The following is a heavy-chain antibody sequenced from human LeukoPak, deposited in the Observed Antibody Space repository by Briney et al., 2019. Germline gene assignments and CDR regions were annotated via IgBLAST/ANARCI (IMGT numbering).Heavy chain of an antibody. J-gene: IGHJ1*01. Sequence: SETLSLTCAVYGGSFSGYYWSWIRQPPGRGLEWIGEINHSGSTNYNPSLKRRVTISVDTSKNQFSLKLSSVTAADTAVYYCARGYDYVWGSYRYDSAEYFQQWGQGTLVTVSS. CDR2: INHSGST. CDR1: GGSFSGYY. CDR3: ARGYDYVWGSYRYDSAEYFQQ. D-gene: IGHD3-16*02. V-gene: IGHV4-34*01.